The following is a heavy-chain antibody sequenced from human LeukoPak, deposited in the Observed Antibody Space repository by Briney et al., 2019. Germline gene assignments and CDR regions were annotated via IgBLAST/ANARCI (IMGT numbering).Heavy chain of an antibody. CDR3: ARFVVVPAAFDY. CDR2: ISSSSSYI. V-gene: IGHV3-21*01. J-gene: IGHJ4*02. CDR1: GFTFSSYS. D-gene: IGHD2-2*01. Sequence: PGGSLRLSCAASGFTFSSYSMNWVRQAPGKGLEWVSSISSSSSYIYYVDSVKGRFTISRDSAKNSLYLQMNSLRAEDTAVYYCARFVVVPAAFDYWGQGTLVTVSS.